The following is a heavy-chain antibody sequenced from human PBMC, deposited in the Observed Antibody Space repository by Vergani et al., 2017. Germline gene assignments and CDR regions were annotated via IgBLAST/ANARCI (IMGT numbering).Heavy chain of an antibody. V-gene: IGHV3-48*01. CDR1: GFTFSSYS. CDR3: ARSLVADKVGY. Sequence: DVQLVESGGDLVQPGGSLRLSCAASGFTFSSYSMNWVRHAPGKGLVWISYISTTSDTIYYADSVRGRFTISRDNAKNSLYLEMNSLRVEDTSVSFCARSLVADKVGYWGQGTRVAVSS. CDR2: ISTTSDTI. J-gene: IGHJ4*02. D-gene: IGHD2-8*02.